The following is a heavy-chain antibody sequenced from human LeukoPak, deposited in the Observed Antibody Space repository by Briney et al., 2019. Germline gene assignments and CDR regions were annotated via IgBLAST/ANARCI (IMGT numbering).Heavy chain of an antibody. CDR1: GGSISSYY. J-gene: IGHJ4*02. Sequence: SETLSLTCTVSGGSISSYYWSWIRQPAGKGLEWIGRIYTSGSTNYSPSLKSRVTMSVDTSKNQFSLKLSSVTAADTAVYYCARTIAAVGGAFFDYWGQGTLVTVSS. CDR3: ARTIAAVGGAFFDY. V-gene: IGHV4-4*07. CDR2: IYTSGST. D-gene: IGHD6-13*01.